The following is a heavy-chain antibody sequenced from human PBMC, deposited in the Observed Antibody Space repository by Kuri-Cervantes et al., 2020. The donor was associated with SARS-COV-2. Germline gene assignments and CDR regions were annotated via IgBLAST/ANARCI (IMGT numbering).Heavy chain of an antibody. Sequence: SVKVSCKASGGTFSSYAISWVRQAPGQGLEWMGGIIPMFGTADYAQKFQGKVTITADESTSTVYMELTSLRSDDTAVYYCARDCSGTDCYIIIYAMSEWGQGTLVTVSS. D-gene: IGHD2-2*01. CDR3: ARDCSGTDCYIIIYAMSE. V-gene: IGHV1-69*13. CDR2: IIPMFGTA. J-gene: IGHJ4*02. CDR1: GGTFSSYA.